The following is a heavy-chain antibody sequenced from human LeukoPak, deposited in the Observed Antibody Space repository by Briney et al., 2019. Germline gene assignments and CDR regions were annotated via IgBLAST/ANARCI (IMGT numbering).Heavy chain of an antibody. D-gene: IGHD1-26*01. V-gene: IGHV3-7*01. CDR2: IKQDGSEK. Sequence: GGSLRLSCGASGFTLSSYWMTWVRQAPGKGLEWVANIKQDGSEKYYVDSVKGRFTISRDNARNSLYLQMNSLRAEDTAVYYCARAEVKGGSYYYVGASDYWGQGTLVTVSS. J-gene: IGHJ4*02. CDR1: GFTLSSYW. CDR3: ARAEVKGGSYYYVGASDY.